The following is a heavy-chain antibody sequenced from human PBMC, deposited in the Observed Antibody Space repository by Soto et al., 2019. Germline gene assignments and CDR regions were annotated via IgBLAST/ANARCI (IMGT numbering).Heavy chain of an antibody. V-gene: IGHV4-30-2*01. J-gene: IGHJ4*02. CDR2: IYHSGST. Sequence: QLQLQESGSGLVKPSQTLSLTCGVSGGSISSGGYSWSWLRQPPGKGLEWLGYIYHSGSTYYNPSLESRVTISVDRSKNQCSLKLSSVTAADTAVSYCARGQVVAAQHGGQGTLVPFSS. CDR1: GGSISSGGYS. D-gene: IGHD2-15*01. CDR3: ARGQVVAAQH.